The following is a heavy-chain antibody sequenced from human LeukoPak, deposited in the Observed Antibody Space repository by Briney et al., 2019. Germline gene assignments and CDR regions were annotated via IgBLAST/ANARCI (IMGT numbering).Heavy chain of an antibody. Sequence: GGSLRLSCAASGFTFDDYAMHWVRQAPGKGLEWVSGISWNGGNIGYADSVKGRFTISRDNAKNSLYLQMNSLRAEDTALYYCAKDMSRSSWGDFDYWGQGTLVTVSS. V-gene: IGHV3-9*01. CDR3: AKDMSRSSWGDFDY. D-gene: IGHD6-13*01. CDR1: GFTFDDYA. CDR2: ISWNGGNI. J-gene: IGHJ4*02.